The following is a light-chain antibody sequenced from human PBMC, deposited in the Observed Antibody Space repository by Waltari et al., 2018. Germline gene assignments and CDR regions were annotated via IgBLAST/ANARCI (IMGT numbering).Light chain of an antibody. CDR3: QQYNNWRT. Sequence: LSCTASQSVSSNLAWYQQKPGQAPRLLIYGSSTRATGIPARFSGSGSGTEFTLTISSLQSEDFAVYYCQQYNNWRTFGQGTKLEIK. CDR1: QSVSSN. V-gene: IGKV3-15*01. CDR2: GSS. J-gene: IGKJ2*01.